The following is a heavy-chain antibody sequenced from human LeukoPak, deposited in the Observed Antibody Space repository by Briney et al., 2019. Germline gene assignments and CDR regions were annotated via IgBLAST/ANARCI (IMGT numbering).Heavy chain of an antibody. CDR1: GFTFSSYG. J-gene: IGHJ4*02. CDR3: ATKTYDSSGYSYYFDY. CDR2: ISGSGGST. D-gene: IGHD3-22*01. V-gene: IGHV3-23*01. Sequence: GGSLRLSCAASGFTFSSYGMSWVRQAPGKGLEWVSAISGSGGSTYYADSVKGRFTISRDNSKNTLYLQMNSLRAEDTAVYYCATKTYDSSGYSYYFDYWGQGTLVTVSS.